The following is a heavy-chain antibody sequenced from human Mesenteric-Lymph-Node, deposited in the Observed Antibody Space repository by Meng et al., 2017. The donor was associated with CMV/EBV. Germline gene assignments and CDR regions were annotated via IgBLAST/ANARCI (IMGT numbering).Heavy chain of an antibody. CDR1: GGSISSYY. D-gene: IGHD4-23*01. CDR2: IYYSGTT. Sequence: GSLRLSCALSGGSISSYYWSWIRQPPGKGLEWVGYIYYSGTTNYNPSLKSRVTISVDTSKNHFSLKLTSVTAADTAVYYCARGYYVGNPQEVTVFDSWGQGTLVTVSS. CDR3: ARGYYVGNPQEVTVFDS. J-gene: IGHJ5*01. V-gene: IGHV4-59*01.